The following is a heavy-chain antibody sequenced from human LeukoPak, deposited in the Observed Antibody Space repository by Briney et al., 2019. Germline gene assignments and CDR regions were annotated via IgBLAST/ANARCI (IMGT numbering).Heavy chain of an antibody. D-gene: IGHD6-6*01. Sequence: SETLSLTCTVSGGSISSGGYYWSWIRQHPGKGLEWIGYIYYSGSTYYNPSLKSRVTISVDTSKNQFFLKLSSVTAADTAVYYCARGEYSSSFFDYWGQGTLVTVSS. CDR3: ARGEYSSSFFDY. J-gene: IGHJ4*02. CDR2: IYYSGST. V-gene: IGHV4-31*03. CDR1: GGSISSGGYY.